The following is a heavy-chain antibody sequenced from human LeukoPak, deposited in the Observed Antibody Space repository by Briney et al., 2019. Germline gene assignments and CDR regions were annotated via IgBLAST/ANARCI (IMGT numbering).Heavy chain of an antibody. Sequence: PSETLSLTCTVSGGSISSYYWSWIRQPAGKGLDWIGRIYTSGSTNYNPSLKSRVTMSVDTSKNQFSLKLSSVTAADTAVYYCARSQRIVVVPAAIVDYYYYMDVWGKGTTVTVSS. J-gene: IGHJ6*03. CDR3: ARSQRIVVVPAAIVDYYYYMDV. CDR1: GGSISSYY. CDR2: IYTSGST. D-gene: IGHD2-2*01. V-gene: IGHV4-4*07.